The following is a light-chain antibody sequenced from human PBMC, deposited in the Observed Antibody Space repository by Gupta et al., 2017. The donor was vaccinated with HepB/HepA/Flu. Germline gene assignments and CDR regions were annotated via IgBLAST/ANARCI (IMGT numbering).Light chain of an antibody. Sequence: DIQITQSPSSLSASVGDRLTITCRASQYISNYLNWYQQKPGKAPKLLVYAASNLKSGVPSRFSGSGAGTXFTLTIXSLQHEDFANYYCQQSNNTLFTFGXGTKVDIK. CDR2: AAS. J-gene: IGKJ3*01. CDR3: QQSNNTLFT. CDR1: QYISNY. V-gene: IGKV1-39*01.